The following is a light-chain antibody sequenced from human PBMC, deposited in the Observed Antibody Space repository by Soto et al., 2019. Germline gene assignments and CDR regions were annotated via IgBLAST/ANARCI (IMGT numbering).Light chain of an antibody. J-gene: IGLJ7*01. CDR1: SGHSNYA. V-gene: IGLV4-69*01. CDR2: VNSGGSH. Sequence: QLVLTQSPSASASLGASVKLTCTLSSGHSNYAIAWHQQQPEKGPRYLMKVNSGGSHIKGDGIPDRFSGSSSGAERYLFISCLQSEDEADYYCQSWGTGSAIVVFGGGTQPTVL. CDR3: QSWGTGSAIVV.